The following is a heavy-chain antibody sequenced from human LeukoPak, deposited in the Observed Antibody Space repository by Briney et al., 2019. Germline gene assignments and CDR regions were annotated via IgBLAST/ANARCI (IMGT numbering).Heavy chain of an antibody. D-gene: IGHD3-10*02. CDR1: GFTLSNFW. V-gene: IGHV3-7*01. J-gene: IGHJ6*04. Sequence: GGSLRLSCAASGFTLSNFWMAWVRQVPGRGREWGADIKLDGSATYYLDSVKGRFTISRDNAKNSLYLQMNSLRAEDTAVYYCAELGITMIGGVWGKGTTVTISS. CDR3: AELGITMIGGV. CDR2: IKLDGSAT.